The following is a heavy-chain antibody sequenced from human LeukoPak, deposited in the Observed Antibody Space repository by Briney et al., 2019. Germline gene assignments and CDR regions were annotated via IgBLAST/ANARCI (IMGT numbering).Heavy chain of an antibody. D-gene: IGHD6-13*01. CDR3: AREGIAAAGTDYYYGMDV. Sequence: SVKVSCKACGGTFSSYAISWVRQAPGQGLEWMGRIIPILGIANYAQKFQGRVTITADKSTSTAYMELSSLRSEDTAVYYCAREGIAAAGTDYYYGMDVWGQGTTVTVSS. J-gene: IGHJ6*02. CDR2: IIPILGIA. CDR1: GGTFSSYA. V-gene: IGHV1-69*04.